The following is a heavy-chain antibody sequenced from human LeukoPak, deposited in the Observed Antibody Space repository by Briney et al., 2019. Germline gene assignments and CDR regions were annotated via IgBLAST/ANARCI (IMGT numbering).Heavy chain of an antibody. J-gene: IGHJ4*02. V-gene: IGHV1-8*01. Sequence: ASVKVSCKASGYTFTSYDFNWLRQATGQGPEWMGWMNPNSGATGYAQKFQGRVTMTRSASINTAYMELSSLRSDGTAVYYCARGPPNWGYDYWGPGTLVTVSS. CDR2: MNPNSGAT. D-gene: IGHD7-27*01. CDR3: ARGPPNWGYDY. CDR1: GYTFTSYD.